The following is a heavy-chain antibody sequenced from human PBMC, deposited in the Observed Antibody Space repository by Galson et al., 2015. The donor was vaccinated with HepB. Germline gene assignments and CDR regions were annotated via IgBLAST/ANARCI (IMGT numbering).Heavy chain of an antibody. D-gene: IGHD6-19*01. CDR3: ARGRGWLPHWYFDL. CDR2: INHSGST. Sequence: TLSLTCAVYGGSFSGYYWSWIRQPPGKGLEWIGEINHSGSTNYNPSLKSRVTISVDTSKNQFSLKLSSVTAADTAVYYCARGRGWLPHWYFDLWGRGALVTVSS. V-gene: IGHV4-34*01. CDR1: GGSFSGYY. J-gene: IGHJ2*01.